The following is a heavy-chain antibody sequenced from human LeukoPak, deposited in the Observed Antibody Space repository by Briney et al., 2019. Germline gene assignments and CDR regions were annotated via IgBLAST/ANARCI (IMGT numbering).Heavy chain of an antibody. V-gene: IGHV1-69*05. D-gene: IGHD6-19*01. J-gene: IGHJ4*02. Sequence: SVKVSCKASGGTFSSYAISWVRQAPGQGLEWMGRIIPIFGTANYAQKFQGRVTITTDESTSTDYMELSSLRSEDTAVYYCARHPGIAVADSYFDYWGQGTLVTVSS. CDR2: IIPIFGTA. CDR3: ARHPGIAVADSYFDY. CDR1: GGTFSSYA.